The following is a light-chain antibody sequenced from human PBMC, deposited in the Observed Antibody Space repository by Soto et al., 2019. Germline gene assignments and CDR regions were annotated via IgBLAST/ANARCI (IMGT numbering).Light chain of an antibody. Sequence: QSALTQPASVSGSPGQSITISCTGTSNDVGGYNYVSWYQQHPGKAPKLMIYDVSNRPSGVSNRFSGSKSGNTASLTISGLQAEDEADYYCSSYSSTNTHVFGTGTKVTVL. J-gene: IGLJ1*01. V-gene: IGLV2-14*03. CDR2: DVS. CDR1: SNDVGGYNY. CDR3: SSYSSTNTHV.